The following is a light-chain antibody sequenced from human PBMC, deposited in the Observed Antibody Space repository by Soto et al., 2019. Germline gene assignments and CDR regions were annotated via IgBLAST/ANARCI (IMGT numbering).Light chain of an antibody. Sequence: EILLTQSPATLSCYAGAREQISCRASQSVNSYLAWYQQKPGQAPRLLIYGASNRATGIPDRFSGSGSGTDFTLTISRLEPEDFAVYYCQQYGRSGTFGQGPKVDI. CDR3: QQYGRSGT. CDR2: GAS. J-gene: IGKJ1*01. CDR1: QSVNSY. V-gene: IGKV3-20*01.